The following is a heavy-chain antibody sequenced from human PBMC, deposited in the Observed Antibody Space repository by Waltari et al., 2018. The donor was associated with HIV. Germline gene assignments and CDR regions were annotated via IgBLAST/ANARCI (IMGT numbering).Heavy chain of an antibody. J-gene: IGHJ4*02. CDR1: GGSISSSSYY. Sequence: QLQLQESGPGLVKPSETLSLTCTVSGGSISSSSYYWGWIRQPPGKGLGWIGSIYYMGSTSSNPPLKSRVTISVDTSKNQFSLKLSSVTAADTAVYYCARGGSIAAAGTGLGWGQGTLVTVSS. CDR2: IYYMGST. D-gene: IGHD6-13*01. V-gene: IGHV4-39*07. CDR3: ARGGSIAAAGTGLG.